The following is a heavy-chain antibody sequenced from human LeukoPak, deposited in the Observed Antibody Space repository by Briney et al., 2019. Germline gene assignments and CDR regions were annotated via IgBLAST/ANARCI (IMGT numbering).Heavy chain of an antibody. Sequence: SETLSLTCTISGYSISSGYYWGWIRQPPGKGLEWIGSIYRSGSTYYNPSLKSRVTISVDTSKSQFSLKLTSVTAADTALYYCARSRSGAGLFDYWGQGTLVTVSS. V-gene: IGHV4-38-2*02. J-gene: IGHJ4*02. CDR1: GYSISSGYY. D-gene: IGHD6-13*01. CDR3: ARSRSGAGLFDY. CDR2: IYRSGST.